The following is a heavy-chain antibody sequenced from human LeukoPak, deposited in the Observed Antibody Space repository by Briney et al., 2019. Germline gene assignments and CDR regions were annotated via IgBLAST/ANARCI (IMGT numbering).Heavy chain of an antibody. D-gene: IGHD6-19*01. CDR2: ISYDESKK. J-gene: IGHJ4*02. Sequence: PGRSLRLSCAASGFTFSSYGIHWVRQAPGKGLEWVTVISYDESKKYYADSVKGRFTISRDNSKNTLYLEMNSLRAEDTAIYYCAKDFLRWGSGWSGGLDYWGQGTLVTVSS. CDR3: AKDFLRWGSGWSGGLDY. CDR1: GFTFSSYG. V-gene: IGHV3-30-3*01.